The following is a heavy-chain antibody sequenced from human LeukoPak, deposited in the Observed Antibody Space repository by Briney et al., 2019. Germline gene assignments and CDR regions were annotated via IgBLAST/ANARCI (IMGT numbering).Heavy chain of an antibody. J-gene: IGHJ6*02. Sequence: GGSLRLSCAASGFTFSSYSMNWVRQAPGKGLEWVSSISSSNNYIYYADSVKGRFTISRDNAKNSLYLQLNSLRAEDTAVYYCAREGDPSPGYGMDVWGQGTTVTVSS. CDR1: GFTFSSYS. CDR3: AREGDPSPGYGMDV. D-gene: IGHD1-26*01. CDR2: ISSSNNYI. V-gene: IGHV3-21*01.